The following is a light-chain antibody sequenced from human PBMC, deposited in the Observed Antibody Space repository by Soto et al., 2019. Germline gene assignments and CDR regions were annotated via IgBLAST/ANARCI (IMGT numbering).Light chain of an antibody. J-gene: IGKJ4*01. V-gene: IGKV1-33*01. Sequence: DIQMTQSPSSLSASVGDRVTITCQASQAIRNYLNWYQQRPGTAPKLLIYGGSTLETGVPSRFSGRGSAADFTLTISSLQPEDIATYYCHQYDTLPPTFGGGTKVEIK. CDR3: HQYDTLPPT. CDR2: GGS. CDR1: QAIRNY.